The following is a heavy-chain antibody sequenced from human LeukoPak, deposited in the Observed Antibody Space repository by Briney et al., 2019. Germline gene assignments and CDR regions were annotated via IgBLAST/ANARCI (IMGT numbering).Heavy chain of an antibody. CDR2: ISNDGGTK. V-gene: IGHV3-30-3*01. D-gene: IGHD1-26*01. CDR3: ARGHPHGWELYLDY. CDR1: GFTFNYYT. Sequence: PGGSLRLSCAASGFTFNYYTMHWVRQAPGKGLEWVAVISNDGGTKYYADSVKGRFTISRDNSKNTLSLQMNSLRAEDTAVYYCARGHPHGWELYLDYWGQGTLVTVSS. J-gene: IGHJ4*02.